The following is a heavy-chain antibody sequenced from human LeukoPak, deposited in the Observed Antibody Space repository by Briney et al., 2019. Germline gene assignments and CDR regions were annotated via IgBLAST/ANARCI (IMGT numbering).Heavy chain of an antibody. CDR3: ARTYYYDSSGYSN. V-gene: IGHV4-34*01. J-gene: IGHJ4*02. Sequence: PSETLSLTCAVYGGSFSGYYWSWIRQPPGKGLELIGEINHSGSTNYNPSLKSRVTISVDTSKNQFSLKLSSVTAADTAVYYCARTYYYDSSGYSNWGQGTLVTVSS. D-gene: IGHD3-22*01. CDR2: INHSGST. CDR1: GGSFSGYY.